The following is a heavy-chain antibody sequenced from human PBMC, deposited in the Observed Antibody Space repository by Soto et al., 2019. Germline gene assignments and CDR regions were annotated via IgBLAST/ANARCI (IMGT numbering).Heavy chain of an antibody. V-gene: IGHV3-66*01. CDR3: ARDRSQYQLLSDY. J-gene: IGHJ4*02. D-gene: IGHD2-2*01. Sequence: PGGSLRLSCAASGFTFSYYWMHWVRQTPEKGLVWIARIYSAGSADFADSVKGRFTISRDNSKNTLYLQMSSLRAEDTAVYYCARDRSQYQLLSDYWGQGTLVTVSS. CDR1: GFTFSYYW. CDR2: IYSAGSA.